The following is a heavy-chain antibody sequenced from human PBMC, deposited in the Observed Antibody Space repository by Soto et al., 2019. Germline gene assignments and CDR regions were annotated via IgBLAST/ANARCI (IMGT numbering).Heavy chain of an antibody. D-gene: IGHD5-18*01. Sequence: PSETLSLTCAVYGGSFSGYYWSWIRQPPGKGLEWIGEINHSGSTNYNPSLKSRVTISVDTSKNQFSLKLSSVTAADTAVYYCARGRSGYSYGYVWFDPWGQGTLVTVSS. J-gene: IGHJ5*02. CDR2: INHSGST. V-gene: IGHV4-34*01. CDR1: GGSFSGYY. CDR3: ARGRSGYSYGYVWFDP.